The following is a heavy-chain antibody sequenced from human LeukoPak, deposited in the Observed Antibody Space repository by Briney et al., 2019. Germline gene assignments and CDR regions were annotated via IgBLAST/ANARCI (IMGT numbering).Heavy chain of an antibody. CDR2: IKSKTDGGTT. CDR3: TTDSLGT. V-gene: IGHV3-15*01. J-gene: IGHJ5*02. Sequence: PGGSLRLSWASSGFTFSIYWISWVRQAPGKGLEWVGRIKSKTDGGTTDYAAPVKGRFTISRDDSKNTLYLQMNSLKTEDTAVYYCTTDSLGTWGQGTLVTVSS. CDR1: GFTFSIYW. D-gene: IGHD1-26*01.